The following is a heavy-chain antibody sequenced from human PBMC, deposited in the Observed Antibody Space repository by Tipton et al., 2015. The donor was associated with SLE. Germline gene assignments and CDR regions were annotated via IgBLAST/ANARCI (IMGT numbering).Heavy chain of an antibody. CDR3: ARGGSGGDAFDI. V-gene: IGHV4-61*09. Sequence: TLSLTCAVSGGSISSGGYYWSWIRQPAGKGLEWIGYIYTSGSTNYNPSLKSRVTISVDTSKNQFSLKLSSVTAADTAVYYCARGGSGGDAFDIWGQGTMVTVSS. D-gene: IGHD2-15*01. J-gene: IGHJ3*02. CDR2: IYTSGST. CDR1: GGSISSGGYY.